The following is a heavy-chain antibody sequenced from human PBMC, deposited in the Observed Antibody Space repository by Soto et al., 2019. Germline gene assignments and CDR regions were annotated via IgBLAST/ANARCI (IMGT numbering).Heavy chain of an antibody. CDR3: ARGDGTGLHSSGWSPRF. CDR2: ISSGTTYS. CDR1: GFTFSIST. D-gene: IGHD6-13*01. V-gene: IGHV3-21*06. Sequence: PGGSLRLSCAASGFTFSISTMNWVRQAPGKRLEWVSSISSGTTYSYYADSVKGRFSISGDNAKSSLYLQMNSLRVDDTAVYYCARGDGTGLHSSGWSPRFWGQGTLVTVSS. J-gene: IGHJ4*02.